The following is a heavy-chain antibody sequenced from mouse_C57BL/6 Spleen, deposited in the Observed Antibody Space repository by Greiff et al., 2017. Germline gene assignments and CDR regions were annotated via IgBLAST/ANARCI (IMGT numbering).Heavy chain of an antibody. V-gene: IGHV1-7*01. Sequence: QVQLQQSGAELVKPGASVKLSCKASGYTFTSYWMHWVKQRPGQGLEWIGDINPCGSYTKSHQKFKGQATLNADKSSNTAYLQLSSLTSEDTAVYYWARCYRSCWYFDVWGTGTTVTVSS. D-gene: IGHD1-1*01. CDR3: ARCYRSCWYFDV. J-gene: IGHJ1*03. CDR1: GYTFTSYW. CDR2: INPCGSYT.